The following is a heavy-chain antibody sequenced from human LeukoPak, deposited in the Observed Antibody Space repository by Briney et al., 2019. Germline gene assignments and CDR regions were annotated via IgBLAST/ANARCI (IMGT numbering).Heavy chain of an antibody. Sequence: GGSLRLSCAASGFTFDDYGMSWVRQAPGKGLEWVAHIKQDGSEKYYVDSVKGRFTISRDNAKNSLYLQMNSLRAEDTAVYYCARIPRNDYGDPYFDYWGQGTLVTVSS. D-gene: IGHD4-17*01. CDR1: GFTFDDYG. CDR2: IKQDGSEK. CDR3: ARIPRNDYGDPYFDY. J-gene: IGHJ4*02. V-gene: IGHV3-7*01.